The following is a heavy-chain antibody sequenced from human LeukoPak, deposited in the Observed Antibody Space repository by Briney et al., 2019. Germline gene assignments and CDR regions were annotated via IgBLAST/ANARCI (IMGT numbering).Heavy chain of an antibody. CDR3: ARVSCSSTSCSNGIDP. V-gene: IGHV4-34*01. CDR2: INHSGST. J-gene: IGHJ5*02. Sequence: KPSETLSLTCAVYGGSFSGYYWSWIRQPPGKGLEWIGEINHSGSTDYNPSLKSRVTISVDTSKNQFSLKLSSVTAADTAVYYCARVSCSSTSCSNGIDPWGQGTLVTVSS. D-gene: IGHD2-2*01. CDR1: GGSFSGYY.